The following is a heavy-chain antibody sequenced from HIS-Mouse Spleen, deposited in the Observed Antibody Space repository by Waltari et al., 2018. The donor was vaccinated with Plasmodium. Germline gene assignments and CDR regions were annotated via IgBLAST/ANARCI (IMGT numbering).Heavy chain of an antibody. D-gene: IGHD2-21*02. CDR1: AWSFRGYY. J-gene: IGHJ4*02. CDR2: INHSGSN. Sequence: QLQLQQWGAGLFKPSETLSLPCAVYAWSFRGYYWSWLRQPPGTGLEGIGEINHSGSNNYNPSLKSRVTISVDTSKNQFSLKLSSVTAADTAVYYCARGRRIVVVTAPRGFFDYWGQGTLVTVSS. V-gene: IGHV4-34*01. CDR3: ARGRRIVVVTAPRGFFDY.